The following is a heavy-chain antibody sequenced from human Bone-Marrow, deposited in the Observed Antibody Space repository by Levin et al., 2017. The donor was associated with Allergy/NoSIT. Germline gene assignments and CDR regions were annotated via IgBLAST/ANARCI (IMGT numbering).Heavy chain of an antibody. CDR2: IYALGNT. Sequence: SQTLSLTCTVSGGSIRGYNWNWIRQTAGKGLEWIGRIYALGNTNYNPSLKSRVTMSIDTSKNQLSLNMSPVTAADTAVYYCARSPRGVLYSLDYWGQGTLVTVSS. D-gene: IGHD3-10*01. J-gene: IGHJ4*02. CDR3: ARSPRGVLYSLDY. CDR1: GGSIRGYN. V-gene: IGHV4-4*07.